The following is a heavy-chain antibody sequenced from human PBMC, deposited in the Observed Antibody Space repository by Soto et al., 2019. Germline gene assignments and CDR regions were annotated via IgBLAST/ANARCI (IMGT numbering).Heavy chain of an antibody. Sequence: SETLSLTSTVSGGSINNYFWSWIRHSPGKGLEWMGYVYSTGSTHYNPSLKSRLTMSVDTSKSHFSLRLTSVTTADTATYYCARADRFGVSISSLDLWGQGILVTVSS. CDR2: VYSTGST. CDR1: GGSINNYF. V-gene: IGHV4-59*01. J-gene: IGHJ4*02. D-gene: IGHD2-8*01. CDR3: ARADRFGVSISSLDL.